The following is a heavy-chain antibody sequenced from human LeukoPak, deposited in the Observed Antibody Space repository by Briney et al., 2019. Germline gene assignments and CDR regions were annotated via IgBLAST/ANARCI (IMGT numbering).Heavy chain of an antibody. V-gene: IGHV3-30*04. CDR3: ARKYTTSYYSIDY. CDR1: GFTFNNYD. Sequence: GGSLRLSCEASGFTFNNYDMHWVRQAPGKGLDWVTFISYDGSKERYADSVKGRFTISRDNSKKTLYLQMNSLKTEDTAVYYCARKYTTSYYSIDYWGQGTLVTVSS. J-gene: IGHJ4*02. CDR2: ISYDGSKE. D-gene: IGHD3-10*01.